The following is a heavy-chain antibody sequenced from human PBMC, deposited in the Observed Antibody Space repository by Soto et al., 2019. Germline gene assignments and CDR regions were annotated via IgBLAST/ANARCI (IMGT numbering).Heavy chain of an antibody. V-gene: IGHV1-18*01. D-gene: IGHD2-15*01. CDR2: ISTYDGNT. CDR1: GYTFPTYG. J-gene: IGHJ4*02. Sequence: ASVKVSCKASGYTFPTYGITWVRQAPGQGLEWMGWISTYDGNTYYAQKLQGRVTMTKDTSTSTAYMELRSLRSDDTAVYYCARDRGRSCIGGTCPFDYWGQGTLVTVPS. CDR3: ARDRGRSCIGGTCPFDY.